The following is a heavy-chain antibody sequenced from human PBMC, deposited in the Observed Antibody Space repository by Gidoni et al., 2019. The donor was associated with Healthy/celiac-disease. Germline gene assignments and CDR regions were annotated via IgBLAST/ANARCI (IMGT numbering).Heavy chain of an antibody. CDR3: ARHSGLYYYGSGSYHGGAFDI. CDR2: IYYSGST. J-gene: IGHJ3*02. Sequence: QVQLQESGPGLVKPSETLSLTCTVSGGSILSYYWSWIRQPPGKGLEWIGYIYYSGSTNYNPSLKSRVTISVDTSKNQFSLKLSSVTAADTAVYYCARHSGLYYYGSGSYHGGAFDIWGQGTMVTVSS. D-gene: IGHD3-10*01. CDR1: GGSILSYY. V-gene: IGHV4-59*08.